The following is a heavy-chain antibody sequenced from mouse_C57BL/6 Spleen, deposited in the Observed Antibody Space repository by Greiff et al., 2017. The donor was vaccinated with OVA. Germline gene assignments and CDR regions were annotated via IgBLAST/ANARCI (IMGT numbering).Heavy chain of an antibody. V-gene: IGHV1-64*01. J-gene: IGHJ4*01. CDR1: GYTFTSYW. Sequence: QVQLQQPGAELVKPGASVKLSCKASGYTFTSYWMHWVKQRPGQGLEWIGMIHPNSGSTNYNEKFKSKATLTVDKSSSTAYMQLSSLTSEDSAVYYCARGNYYGSSFYAMDDWGQGTSVTVSS. CDR3: ARGNYYGSSFYAMDD. CDR2: IHPNSGST. D-gene: IGHD1-1*01.